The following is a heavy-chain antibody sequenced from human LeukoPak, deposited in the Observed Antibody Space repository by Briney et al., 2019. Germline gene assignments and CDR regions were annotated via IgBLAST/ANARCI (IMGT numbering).Heavy chain of an antibody. CDR1: GFTFSTYA. V-gene: IGHV3-30-3*01. CDR2: ISYDGSNK. D-gene: IGHD3-10*01. Sequence: GSLRLSCAASGFTFSTYAMHWVRQGPGKGLEWVAVISYDGSNKYYADSVKGRFTISRDNSKNTLYLQMSSLSAEDTAVYYCARTTTPHYYGSGSYALGYWGQGTLVTVPS. CDR3: ARTTTPHYYGSGSYALGY. J-gene: IGHJ4*02.